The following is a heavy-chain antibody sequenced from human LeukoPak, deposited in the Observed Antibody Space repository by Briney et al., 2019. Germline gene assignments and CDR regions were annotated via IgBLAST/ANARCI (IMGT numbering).Heavy chain of an antibody. CDR1: GFTFSSYA. D-gene: IGHD3-10*02. Sequence: GGSLRLTCAASGFTFSSYAMHWVRQAPGKGLEWVAVISYDGSNKYYADSVKGRFTISRNNSKNTRDLQMDSLRAEDTAVYYCASFSVYGESQGDYWGQGTLVTVSS. CDR3: ASFSVYGESQGDY. J-gene: IGHJ4*02. V-gene: IGHV3-30*01. CDR2: ISYDGSNK.